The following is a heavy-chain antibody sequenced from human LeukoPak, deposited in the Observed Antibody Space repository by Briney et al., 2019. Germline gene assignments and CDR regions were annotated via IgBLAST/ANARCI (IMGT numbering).Heavy chain of an antibody. CDR3: ARDWGVSARPGYMDV. V-gene: IGHV4-59*01. D-gene: IGHD6-6*01. J-gene: IGHJ6*03. Sequence: SETLSLTCTVSGGSLSSYYWSWIRQPPGKGLEWIGYIYYSGNTNYNPSLKSRVTISVDTSKNQFSLKLRSVTAADTAVYYCARDWGVSARPGYMDVWGKGTTVTVSS. CDR1: GGSLSSYY. CDR2: IYYSGNT.